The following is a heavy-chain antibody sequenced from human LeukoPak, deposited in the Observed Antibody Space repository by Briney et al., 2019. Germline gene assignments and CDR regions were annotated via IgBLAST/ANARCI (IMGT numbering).Heavy chain of an antibody. D-gene: IGHD2-15*01. Sequence: ASVKVSFTASGGTFSSYAISWVRQAPGQGLEWMGWISAYNGNTNYAQKLQGRVTMTTDTSTSTAYMELRSLRSDDTAVYYCARFVVVATFNWFDPWGQGTLVIVSS. CDR2: ISAYNGNT. V-gene: IGHV1-18*01. CDR1: GGTFSSYA. J-gene: IGHJ5*02. CDR3: ARFVVVATFNWFDP.